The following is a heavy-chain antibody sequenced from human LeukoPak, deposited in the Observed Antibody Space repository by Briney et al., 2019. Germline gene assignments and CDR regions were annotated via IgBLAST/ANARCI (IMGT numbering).Heavy chain of an antibody. D-gene: IGHD3-9*01. Sequence: GASVKVSCKASGYTFTSYDINWVRQATGQGLEWMGWMNPNSGNTGYAQKFQGRVTMTRNTSISTAYMELSSLRSEDTAVYYCARGRGTYYDILTGYYSFDYWGQGTLVTVSS. CDR3: ARGRGTYYDILTGYYSFDY. CDR1: GYTFTSYD. J-gene: IGHJ4*02. CDR2: MNPNSGNT. V-gene: IGHV1-8*01.